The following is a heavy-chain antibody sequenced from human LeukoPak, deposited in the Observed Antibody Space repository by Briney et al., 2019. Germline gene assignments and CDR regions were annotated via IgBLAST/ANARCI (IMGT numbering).Heavy chain of an antibody. J-gene: IGHJ4*02. D-gene: IGHD1-26*01. Sequence: SETLSLTCIVSGGSISSGGYYWSWIRQHPGKGLEWIGYIYYSGSTYYNPSLKSRVTISVDTSKNQSSLKLSSVTAADTAVYYCARGRDSGSYAVLSYFDYWGQGTLVTVSS. CDR3: ARGRDSGSYAVLSYFDY. V-gene: IGHV4-31*03. CDR2: IYYSGST. CDR1: GGSISSGGYY.